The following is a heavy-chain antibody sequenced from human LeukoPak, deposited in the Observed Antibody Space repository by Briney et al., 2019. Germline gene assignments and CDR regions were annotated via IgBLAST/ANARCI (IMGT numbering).Heavy chain of an antibody. CDR1: EFTFSSYS. J-gene: IGHJ6*03. Sequence: GGSLRLSCAASEFTFSSYSMNWVRQAPGKGLEWVSSISSSGSYIYYADSVKGRFTISRDNAKNSLYLQMNSLRTEDTAVYYCARDLLGSYYYMDVWGKGTTVTVSS. V-gene: IGHV3-21*01. D-gene: IGHD1-26*01. CDR3: ARDLLGSYYYMDV. CDR2: ISSSGSYI.